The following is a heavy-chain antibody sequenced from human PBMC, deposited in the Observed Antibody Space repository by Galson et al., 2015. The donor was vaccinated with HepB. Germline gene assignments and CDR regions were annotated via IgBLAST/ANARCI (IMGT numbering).Heavy chain of an antibody. D-gene: IGHD3-22*01. Sequence: SLRLSCAASGFTFSSYAMSWVRQAPGKGLEWVSAISGSGGSTYYADSVKGRFTISRDNSKNTLYLQMNSLRAEDTAVYYCAKADYYDSSGHSDYWGQGTLVTVSS. CDR2: ISGSGGST. CDR3: AKADYYDSSGHSDY. J-gene: IGHJ4*02. V-gene: IGHV3-23*01. CDR1: GFTFSSYA.